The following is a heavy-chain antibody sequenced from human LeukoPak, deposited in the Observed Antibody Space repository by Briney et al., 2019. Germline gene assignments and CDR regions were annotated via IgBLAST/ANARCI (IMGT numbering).Heavy chain of an antibody. Sequence: SGPTLVNPTQTLTLTCTFSGFPLTTDAVAVGWVRQPPGKALEWLTFIYGNDDKRYRPSLNSRLTITKDTSKNQVVLTMTDMDSVDTATYYCVHRRKVTSVDDWGQGTLVTVSS. CDR3: VHRRKVTSVDD. CDR2: IYGNDDK. J-gene: IGHJ4*02. CDR1: GFPLTTDAVA. D-gene: IGHD2-21*02. V-gene: IGHV2-5*01.